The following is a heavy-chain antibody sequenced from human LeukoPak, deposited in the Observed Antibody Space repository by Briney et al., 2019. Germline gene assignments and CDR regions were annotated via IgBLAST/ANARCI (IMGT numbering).Heavy chain of an antibody. CDR2: ISGRGDDT. CDR3: AKDGSREDYFDY. Sequence: TGGSLRLSCAASGFTFSSHSMSWVRQAPGKGLEWVAAISGRGDDTHYADSVKGRFTISRDNSKNTLTLQMNSLRAEDTAVYYCAKDGSREDYFDYWSQGTLVTVSS. D-gene: IGHD1-26*01. J-gene: IGHJ4*02. V-gene: IGHV3-23*01. CDR1: GFTFSSHS.